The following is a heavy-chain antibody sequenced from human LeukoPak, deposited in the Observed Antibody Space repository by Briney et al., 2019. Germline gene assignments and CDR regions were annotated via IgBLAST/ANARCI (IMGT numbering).Heavy chain of an antibody. Sequence: GWGLTVSCVPSGCTFSNYAMRWVRQAPGEGLGWVSTISTDGSSTYYADSEKGRFTISRDNSKNTLSLQMNSQRAGDTAVLYCAKKRYAGSGTYSYYFDYWSQGTLVTVTS. D-gene: IGHD3-10*01. CDR2: ISTDGSST. CDR3: AKKRYAGSGTYSYYFDY. CDR1: GCTFSNYA. V-gene: IGHV3-23*01. J-gene: IGHJ4*02.